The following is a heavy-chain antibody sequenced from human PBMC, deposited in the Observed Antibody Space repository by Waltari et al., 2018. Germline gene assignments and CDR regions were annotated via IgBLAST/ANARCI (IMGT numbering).Heavy chain of an antibody. CDR3: ARDREGGVDY. Sequence: QVQLVQSGAEVKKPGASVKVSCKASGYTFTGYYMHWVRQAPGQGLEGMGWFNPNSGGTSYAQQFQGRVTMTRDTSISTAYMGLSRLRSDDTAVYYCARDREGGVDYWGQGTLVTVSS. D-gene: IGHD3-10*01. CDR1: GYTFTGYY. CDR2: FNPNSGGT. J-gene: IGHJ4*02. V-gene: IGHV1-2*02.